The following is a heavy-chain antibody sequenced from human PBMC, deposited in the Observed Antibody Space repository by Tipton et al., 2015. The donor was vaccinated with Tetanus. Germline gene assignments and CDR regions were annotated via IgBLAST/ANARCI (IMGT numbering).Heavy chain of an antibody. J-gene: IGHJ6*02. Sequence: SLRLSCAASGFTFDDYAMHWVRQAPGKGLEWVSGISWNSGSIGYADSVKGRFTISRDNAKNSLYLQMNSLRAEDTALYYCAKDVFDYSGMDVWGQGTTVTVS. V-gene: IGHV3-9*01. CDR3: AKDVFDYSGMDV. D-gene: IGHD3-9*01. CDR1: GFTFDDYA. CDR2: ISWNSGSI.